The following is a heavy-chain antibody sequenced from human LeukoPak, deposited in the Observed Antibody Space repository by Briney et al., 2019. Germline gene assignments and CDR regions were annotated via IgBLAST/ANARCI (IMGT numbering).Heavy chain of an antibody. Sequence: GASVKVSCKASGYTFTSYVISWVRQAPGQGLEWMGWISAYNGNTNYAQKLQGRVTMTTDTSTSTAYMELRSLRSDDTAVYYCARGGYYDSSGYYVGWFDPWGQGTLVTVSS. D-gene: IGHD3-22*01. V-gene: IGHV1-18*01. CDR3: ARGGYYDSSGYYVGWFDP. CDR1: GYTFTSYV. J-gene: IGHJ5*02. CDR2: ISAYNGNT.